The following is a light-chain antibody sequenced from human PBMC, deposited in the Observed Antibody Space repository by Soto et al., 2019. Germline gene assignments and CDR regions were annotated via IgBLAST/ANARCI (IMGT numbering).Light chain of an antibody. CDR1: NIGSKS. J-gene: IGLJ2*01. CDR2: YDS. Sequence: SYELTQPPSVSVAPGKTARITCGGNNIGSKSVHWYRQKPGQAPVLVIYYDSDRPSGIPERFSGSNSGNTATLTICRVEAGDEADYYCQVWDSSSDHVVFGGGTKPTVL. V-gene: IGLV3-21*04. CDR3: QVWDSSSDHVV.